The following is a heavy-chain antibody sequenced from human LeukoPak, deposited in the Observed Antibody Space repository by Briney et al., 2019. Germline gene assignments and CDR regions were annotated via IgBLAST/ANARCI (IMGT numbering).Heavy chain of an antibody. CDR2: INPNSGGT. CDR1: GYTFTGYY. J-gene: IGHJ6*03. D-gene: IGHD3-10*01. V-gene: IGHV1-2*02. Sequence: ASVKVSCKASGYTFTGYYIHWVRQAPGQGLEWMGWINPNSGGTNYAQKFQGRVTMTRDTSMSTAYMELSSLRSEDTAVYYCATPNYGSGSYYTYYYYYMDVWGKGTTVTVSS. CDR3: ATPNYGSGSYYTYYYYYMDV.